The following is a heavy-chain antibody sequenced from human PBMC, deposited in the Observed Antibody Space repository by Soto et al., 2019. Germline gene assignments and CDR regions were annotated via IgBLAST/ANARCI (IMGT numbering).Heavy chain of an antibody. D-gene: IGHD2-2*01. CDR3: ARDTSNYFDY. CDR2: INAGNGNT. Sequence: ASVKVSCKASGYTFTSYAMHWVRQAPGQRLEWMGWINAGNGNTKYSQKLQGRVTITRDTSASTAYMELSSLRSDDTAVYYCARDTSNYFDYWSQGTLVTAPS. V-gene: IGHV1-3*01. CDR1: GYTFTSYA. J-gene: IGHJ4*02.